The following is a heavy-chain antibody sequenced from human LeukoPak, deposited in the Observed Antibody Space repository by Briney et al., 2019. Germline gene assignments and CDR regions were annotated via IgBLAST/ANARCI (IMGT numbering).Heavy chain of an antibody. CDR2: ISASGGST. J-gene: IGHJ6*02. CDR3: ARDLYVDIVAPSGMDV. Sequence: GGSLRLSCAASGFTFSDYAMSWVRQAPGKGLECVSIISASGGSTYYADSLKGRFTISKDNSKNTLYLQMNSLRAEDTAVYYCARDLYVDIVAPSGMDVWGQGTTVTVSS. D-gene: IGHD5-12*01. V-gene: IGHV3-23*01. CDR1: GFTFSDYA.